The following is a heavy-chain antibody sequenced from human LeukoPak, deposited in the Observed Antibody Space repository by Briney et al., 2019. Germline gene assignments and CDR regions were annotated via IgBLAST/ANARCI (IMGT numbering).Heavy chain of an antibody. J-gene: IGHJ3*02. CDR3: ARYIVSYPHDAFDI. CDR2: IYYSGST. CDR1: GASISGSNYY. V-gene: IGHV4-61*01. D-gene: IGHD1-26*01. Sequence: SETLSLTCAVSGASISGSNYYWSWIRQPPGKGLEWIGYIYYSGSTSYNPSLKSRVTISVDTSKKQFSLKLSSVTAADTAFYYCARYIVSYPHDAFDIWGQGTMVTVSS.